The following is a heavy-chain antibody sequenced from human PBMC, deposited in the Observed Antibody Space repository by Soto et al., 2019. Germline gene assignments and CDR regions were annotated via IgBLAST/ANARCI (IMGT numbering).Heavy chain of an antibody. J-gene: IGHJ4*02. CDR2: INPSGGST. CDR3: ARDLSGWYGIDY. Sequence: ASVKVSCKASGYTFTSYGISWVRQAPGQGLEWMGIINPSGGSTSYAQKFQGRVTMTRDTSTSTVCMELSSLRSEDTAVYYCARDLSGWYGIDYWGQGTLVTVSS. D-gene: IGHD6-19*01. CDR1: GYTFTSYG. V-gene: IGHV1-46*01.